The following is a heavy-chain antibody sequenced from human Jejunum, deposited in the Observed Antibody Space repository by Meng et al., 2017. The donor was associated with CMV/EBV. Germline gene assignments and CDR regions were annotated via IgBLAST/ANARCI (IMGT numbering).Heavy chain of an antibody. J-gene: IGHJ4*02. V-gene: IGHV4-59*13. CDR1: GGSFSDYY. CDR3: ASHRYSASYYSDY. Sequence: VSGGSFSDYYWTWIRQFPGKGLEWIGYVFYTGSTNYNPSLESRVSMSVDTSKKQFSLTLSAVTAADTAVYYCASHRYSASYYSDYWAQGTLVTSPQ. D-gene: IGHD2-2*01. CDR2: VFYTGST.